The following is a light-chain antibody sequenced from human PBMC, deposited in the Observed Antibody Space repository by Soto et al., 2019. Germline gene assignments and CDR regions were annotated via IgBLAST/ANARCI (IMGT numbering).Light chain of an antibody. V-gene: IGLV2-14*01. CDR1: SSDVGGYNY. Sequence: QSVLTQPASVSGSPGQSITISCAGTSSDVGGYNYVSWYQQHPGKAPKLMIYGVSNRPSGISNRFSGSKSGNTASLTISGLQAEDEADYYCSSYTSSSTLVFGGGTKVTVL. J-gene: IGLJ2*01. CDR2: GVS. CDR3: SSYTSSSTLV.